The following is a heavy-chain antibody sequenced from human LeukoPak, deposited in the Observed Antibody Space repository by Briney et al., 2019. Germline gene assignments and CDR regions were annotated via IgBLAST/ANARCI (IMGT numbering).Heavy chain of an antibody. J-gene: IGHJ4*02. CDR2: SNPNSGGT. V-gene: IGHV1-2*02. CDR3: ASGYDPFDY. Sequence: GASVKVSCKASGYTFTGYYMHWVRQGPGQGLDWKGWSNPNSGGTNYAQKFQSRVTMTRDTSISTAYMELSRLRSDDTAVYYCASGYDPFDYWGQGTLVTVSS. CDR1: GYTFTGYY. D-gene: IGHD5-12*01.